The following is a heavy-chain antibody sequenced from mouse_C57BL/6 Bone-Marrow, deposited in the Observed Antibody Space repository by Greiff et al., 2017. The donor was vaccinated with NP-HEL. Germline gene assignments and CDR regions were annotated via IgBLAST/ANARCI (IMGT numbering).Heavy chain of an antibody. D-gene: IGHD2-4*01. CDR3: AIGLSYYYAMDY. CDR1: GYTFTSYW. V-gene: IGHV1-74*01. CDR2: IHPSDSDT. Sequence: VQLQQPGAELVKPGASVKVSCKASGYTFTSYWMHWVKPRPGQGLEWIGRIHPSDSDTNYTQKFTGKATLTVDQSSSTSYMQLSSLTSEDSAVYYCAIGLSYYYAMDYWGQGTSVTVSS. J-gene: IGHJ4*01.